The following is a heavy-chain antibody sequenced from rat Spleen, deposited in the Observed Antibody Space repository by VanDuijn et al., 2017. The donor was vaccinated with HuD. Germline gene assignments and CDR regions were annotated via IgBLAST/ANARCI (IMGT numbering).Heavy chain of an antibody. J-gene: IGHJ2*01. CDR2: ISYDGSST. CDR3: ASETGPY. D-gene: IGHD5-1*01. Sequence: EVQLVESGGGLVQPGRSLKLSCAASGFTFSDYNMAWVRQAPKKGLEWVATISYDGSSTYYRDSVKGRFTASRDDAKNTQFLQMDSLRSEDTATYYCASETGPYWGQGVMVTVSS. V-gene: IGHV5S10*01. CDR1: GFTFSDYN.